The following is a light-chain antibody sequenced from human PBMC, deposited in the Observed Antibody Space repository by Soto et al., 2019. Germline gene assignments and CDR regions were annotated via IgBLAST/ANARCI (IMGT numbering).Light chain of an antibody. CDR2: GAS. CDR3: QQYNEWPLS. CDR1: QSISSD. Sequence: IVMTQSPATLSVSPGERATLSCRASQSISSDVAWYRQKPGQPPTLILYGASTRAIGIRARFSGSGSGKEFTLTTNSLQSEDFGTYYCQQYNEWPLSFGGGSKVDSK. J-gene: IGKJ4*01. V-gene: IGKV3-15*01.